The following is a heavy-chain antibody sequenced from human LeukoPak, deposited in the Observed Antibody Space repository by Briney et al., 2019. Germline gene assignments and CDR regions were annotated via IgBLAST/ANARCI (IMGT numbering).Heavy chain of an antibody. CDR1: GFTFSRYS. CDR3: ARGSRFGVVERDAFDI. J-gene: IGHJ3*02. V-gene: IGHV3-21*01. D-gene: IGHD3-3*01. Sequence: GGSLRLSCAASGFTFSRYSMNWVRQAPGKGLEWVSSISISSNYIYYADSVKGRFTISRDNARNSLYLQVNSLRAEDTAVYYCARGSRFGVVERDAFDIWGQGTMVTVSS. CDR2: ISISSNYI.